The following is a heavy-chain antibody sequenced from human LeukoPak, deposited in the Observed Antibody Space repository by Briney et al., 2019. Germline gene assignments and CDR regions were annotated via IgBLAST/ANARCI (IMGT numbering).Heavy chain of an antibody. CDR3: AIDVRDYYIRGFDY. Sequence: SETLSLTCAVSGGSISSSNWWSWVRQPPGKGLEWIGEIYHSGSTNYNPSLKSRVTISVGKSKNQFSLKLSSVTAADTAVYYCAIDVRDYYIRGFDYWGQGTLVAVSS. CDR1: GGSISSSNW. CDR2: IYHSGST. V-gene: IGHV4-4*02. J-gene: IGHJ4*02. D-gene: IGHD3-10*02.